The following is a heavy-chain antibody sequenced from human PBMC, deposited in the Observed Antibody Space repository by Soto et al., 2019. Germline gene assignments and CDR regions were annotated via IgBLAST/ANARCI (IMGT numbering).Heavy chain of an antibody. CDR1: GGTFSSYT. CDR3: ARMSTVTVVSSGMAV. D-gene: IGHD4-17*01. CDR2: IIPILGIA. Sequence: QVQLVQSGAEVKKPGSSVKVSCKASGGTFSSYTISWVRQAPGQGLEWMGRIIPILGIANYAQKFQGRVTITADKSTSTAYMELSSLSSEDTAVYYCARMSTVTVVSSGMAVWGQGTTVTVSS. V-gene: IGHV1-69*02. J-gene: IGHJ6*02.